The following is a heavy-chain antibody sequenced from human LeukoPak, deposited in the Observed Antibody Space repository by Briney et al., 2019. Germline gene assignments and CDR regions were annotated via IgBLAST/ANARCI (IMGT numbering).Heavy chain of an antibody. D-gene: IGHD2/OR15-2a*01. V-gene: IGHV3-30*18. CDR1: GFTFSTYW. CDR3: AKDLRNSAFDY. J-gene: IGHJ4*02. Sequence: PGGSLRLSCAASGFTFSTYWVTWVRQAPGKGLEWVAVISYDGSNKYYADSVKGRFTISRDNSKNTLYLQMNSLRAEDTAVYYCAKDLRNSAFDYWGQGTLVTVSS. CDR2: ISYDGSNK.